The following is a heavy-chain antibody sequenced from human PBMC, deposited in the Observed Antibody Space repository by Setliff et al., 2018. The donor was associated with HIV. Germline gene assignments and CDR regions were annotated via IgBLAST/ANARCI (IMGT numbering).Heavy chain of an antibody. CDR3: ARGSSGWTFDY. J-gene: IGHJ4*02. CDR1: GGSISSYY. V-gene: IGHV4-59*01. CDR2: IYYSGGT. Sequence: SETLSLTCNVSGGSISSYYWNWIRQPPGKGLEWIGYIYYSGGTNYNPSLKSRVTISADKSKNQFSLKLSSVTDADTAVYYCARGSSGWTFDYWGQGTLVTVSS. D-gene: IGHD6-19*01.